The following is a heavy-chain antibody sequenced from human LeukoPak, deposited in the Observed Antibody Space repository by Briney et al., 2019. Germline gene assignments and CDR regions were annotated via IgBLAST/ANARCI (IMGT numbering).Heavy chain of an antibody. CDR1: GYTFTSYG. Sequence: ASVEVSCKASGYTFTSYGISWVRQARGQGLEWMGWISAHNGNTNYAQKLQGRVTMTTDTSTSTAYMELRSLRSDDTAVYYCAGDSPVDYDFWSGYPNLYYGMDVWGQGTTVTVSS. J-gene: IGHJ6*02. CDR2: ISAHNGNT. CDR3: AGDSPVDYDFWSGYPNLYYGMDV. V-gene: IGHV1-18*01. D-gene: IGHD3-3*01.